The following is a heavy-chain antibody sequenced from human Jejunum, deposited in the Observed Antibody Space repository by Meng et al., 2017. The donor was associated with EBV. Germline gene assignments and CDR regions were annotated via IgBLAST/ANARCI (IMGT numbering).Heavy chain of an antibody. Sequence: QVQLQQLGSGLLKPSETLSLTCAGYGGSFSDYYWTWIRQPPGKGLEWIGEINHGGGAIYNPSLKSRVTISVDTSKNQFSLKLSSVTAADTAVYYCARLGGYASGTYYPIDPWGQGTLVTVSS. J-gene: IGHJ5*02. CDR3: ARLGGYASGTYYPIDP. D-gene: IGHD3-10*01. V-gene: IGHV4-34*01. CDR1: GGSFSDYY. CDR2: INHGGGA.